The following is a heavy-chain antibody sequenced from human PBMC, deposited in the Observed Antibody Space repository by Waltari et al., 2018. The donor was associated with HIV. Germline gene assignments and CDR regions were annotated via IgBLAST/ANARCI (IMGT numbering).Heavy chain of an antibody. D-gene: IGHD3-3*01. CDR1: GFIFRGYW. Sequence: EVQVQESGGGLVQPGGSLRLSCAASGFIFRGYWMHWVRQAPGQGLVCVSHISNEGGRTSYADSVKGRFTISRDNAENTLYLQMNSLRGEDTAVYYCARDWRQPRGVYYGMDVWGQGTTVIVSS. V-gene: IGHV3-74*01. J-gene: IGHJ6*02. CDR3: ARDWRQPRGVYYGMDV. CDR2: ISNEGGRT.